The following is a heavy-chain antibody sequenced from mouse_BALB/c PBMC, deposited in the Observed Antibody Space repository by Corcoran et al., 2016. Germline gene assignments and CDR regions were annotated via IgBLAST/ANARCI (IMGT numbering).Heavy chain of an antibody. Sequence: QIQLVQSGPELKKPGETVKISCKASGYTFTNYGMNWVKQAPGKGLKWMGWINTYTGEPTYADDFKGRFAFSLETSASTAYLQINNLKNEDMATYFCARLDYGYDVHDYWGQGTTLTVSS. V-gene: IGHV9-1*02. CDR3: ARLDYGYDVHDY. J-gene: IGHJ2*01. CDR2: INTYTGEP. D-gene: IGHD2-2*01. CDR1: GYTFTNYG.